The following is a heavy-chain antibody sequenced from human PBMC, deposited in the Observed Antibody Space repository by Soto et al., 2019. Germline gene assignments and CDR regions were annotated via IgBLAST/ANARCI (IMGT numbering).Heavy chain of an antibody. CDR1: GVTFNSYA. CDR2: IGTDGNT. V-gene: IGHV3-23*01. Sequence: PXGSLRLACAASGVTFNSYAMNRVRQAPGKGLAWVSAIGTDGNTYYANSVKGRFTISRDNSRTTVYLQMNSLRVEDTALYYCVRKYPGTRPFDYWGQGTLVTVSS. D-gene: IGHD2-2*01. CDR3: VRKYPGTRPFDY. J-gene: IGHJ4*01.